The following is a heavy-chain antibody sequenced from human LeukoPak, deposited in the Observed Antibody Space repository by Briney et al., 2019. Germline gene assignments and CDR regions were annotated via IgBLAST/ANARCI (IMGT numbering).Heavy chain of an antibody. Sequence: GGSLRLSCAASGFTFSSYWMHWVRQAPGKGLMWVSRIKSDGSETSYADSVKGRFTISRDNSKNTLYLQMNSLRAEDTAVYYCARTYYDFWSGYLTDYWGQGTLVTVSS. V-gene: IGHV3-74*01. CDR3: ARTYYDFWSGYLTDY. CDR2: IKSDGSET. D-gene: IGHD3-3*01. J-gene: IGHJ4*02. CDR1: GFTFSSYW.